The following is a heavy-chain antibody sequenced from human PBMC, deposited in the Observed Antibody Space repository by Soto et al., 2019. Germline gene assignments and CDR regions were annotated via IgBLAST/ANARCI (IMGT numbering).Heavy chain of an antibody. J-gene: IGHJ4*02. CDR3: ARDRNAAGSDY. CDR1: GFTFSDFY. V-gene: IGHV3-11*01. D-gene: IGHD1-1*01. Sequence: QVQLVESGGGLVKPGGSLRLSCAASGFTFSDFYMSWIRQAPGKGLEWISYISSGSTNIFYADSVKGRFTVSRDNAKNSVYLQMGRLRADDAAVYYGARDRNAAGSDYWGQGTLVTVSS. CDR2: ISSGSTNI.